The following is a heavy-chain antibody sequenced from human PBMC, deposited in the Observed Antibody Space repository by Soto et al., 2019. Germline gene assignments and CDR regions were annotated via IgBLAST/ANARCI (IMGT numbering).Heavy chain of an antibody. CDR2: IRSKAYGGTT. J-gene: IGHJ4*02. D-gene: IGHD2-15*01. CDR3: TRSSQVVVAADYYFDY. Sequence: PGGSLRLSCTASGFTFGDYAMSWVRQAPGKGLEWVGFIRSKAYGGTTEYAASVKGRFTISRDDSKSIAYLQMNSLKTEDTAVYYCTRSSQVVVAADYYFDYWGQGTLVTVSS. CDR1: GFTFGDYA. V-gene: IGHV3-49*04.